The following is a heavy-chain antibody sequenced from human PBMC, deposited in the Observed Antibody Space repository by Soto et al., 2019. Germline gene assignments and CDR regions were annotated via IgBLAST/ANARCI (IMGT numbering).Heavy chain of an antibody. Sequence: XSVKVSFNASGYTFTRYCISWVRQAPGQGLEWMGWISAYNGNTNYAQRLQGRVTMTTDTSTSTAYMELRSLRSDDTAVYYCAREFRDIVVVPAEYYMDVWGKGTTVTVSS. D-gene: IGHD2-2*01. J-gene: IGHJ6*03. CDR1: GYTFTRYC. V-gene: IGHV1-18*01. CDR2: ISAYNGNT. CDR3: AREFRDIVVVPAEYYMDV.